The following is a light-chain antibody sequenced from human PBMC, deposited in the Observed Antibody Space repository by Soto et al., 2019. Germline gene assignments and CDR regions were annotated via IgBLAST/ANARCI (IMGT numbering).Light chain of an antibody. CDR2: NYV. V-gene: IGLV1-40*01. J-gene: IGLJ2*01. Sequence: QSVLTQPPSVSAAPGQKVTISCSGSSSNIGNNYVSWYQQLPGRAPKLLIHNYVNRPSGVPDRFSGSKSGTSASLAITGLQGEDEGDYYCQSYDSNLSGSLFGGGTKLTVL. CDR1: SSNIGNNY. CDR3: QSYDSNLSGSL.